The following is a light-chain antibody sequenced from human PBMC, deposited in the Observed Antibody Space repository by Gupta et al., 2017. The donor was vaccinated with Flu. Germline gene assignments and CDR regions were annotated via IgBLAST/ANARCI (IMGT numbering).Light chain of an antibody. J-gene: IGLJ3*02. V-gene: IGLV4-69*01. CDR3: QTWGTGIWV. CDR1: SGHSSYA. CDR2: LNSDGSH. Sequence: VKLTCTLSSGHSSYAIAWHQQQPEKGPRFLMKLNSDGSHSSGDGIPDRFSGSSSGAERYLTISSRQAEDEGDYYCQTWGTGIWVFGGGTKLTVL.